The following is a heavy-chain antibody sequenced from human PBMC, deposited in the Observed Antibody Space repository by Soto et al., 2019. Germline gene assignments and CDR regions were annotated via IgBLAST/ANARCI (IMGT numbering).Heavy chain of an antibody. Sequence: QVQLVESGGGVVQPGKSLRLSCAASGFKFSSYGMHWVRQAPGKGLEWVAFIYYDGRSKYYVDSVKGRFTISRDNSENTLFLQMNSLRAEDTAVYYCARDSSGPMVTTVTTGDFWGQGTLVTVSS. J-gene: IGHJ4*02. D-gene: IGHD4-17*01. V-gene: IGHV3-33*01. CDR1: GFKFSSYG. CDR2: IYYDGRSK. CDR3: ARDSSGPMVTTVTTGDF.